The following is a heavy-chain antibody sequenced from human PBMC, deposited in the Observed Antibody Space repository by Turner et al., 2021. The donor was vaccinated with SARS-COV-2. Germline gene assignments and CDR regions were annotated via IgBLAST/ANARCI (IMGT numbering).Heavy chain of an antibody. Sequence: QVQLVQSGAEVKKPGASVKVSCKASGGTFSSYAISWVRQAPGQGLEWMGGIIPIFDTTNYAQKFQGRVTITADKSPSTAYMELSGLRSEDTAVYYCARDSQWEPLDYWGQGTLVTVSS. J-gene: IGHJ4*02. D-gene: IGHD1-26*01. CDR2: IIPIFDTT. CDR1: GGTFSSYA. CDR3: ARDSQWEPLDY. V-gene: IGHV1-69*06.